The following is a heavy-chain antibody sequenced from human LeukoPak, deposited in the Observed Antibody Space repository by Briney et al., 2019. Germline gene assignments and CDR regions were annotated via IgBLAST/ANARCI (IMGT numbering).Heavy chain of an antibody. J-gene: IGHJ6*03. CDR1: GFTISSYW. V-gene: IGHV3-74*01. CDR2: IKSDGST. Sequence: PGGSLRLSCAASGFTISSYWMHWVRQTPGKGLMRVARIKSDGSTIYADSVQGRFTISRDNTKNSRYLQMHSLRAEDTAVYYCARAKAGSSWYGSWKNYYYMDVWGKGTTVTVSS. D-gene: IGHD6-13*01. CDR3: ARAKAGSSWYGSWKNYYYMDV.